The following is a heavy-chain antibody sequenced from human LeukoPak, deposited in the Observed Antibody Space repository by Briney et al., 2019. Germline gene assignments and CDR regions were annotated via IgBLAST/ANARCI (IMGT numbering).Heavy chain of an antibody. CDR2: ISGSGGST. Sequence: GGSLRLSCAASGFTFSSFALSWVRQAPGKGLEWVSSISGSGGSTYYADSVKGRFTISRDNSKNTLYLQMNSLRAEDTAVYYCAKETYSGSYFDYWGQGTLVTVSS. J-gene: IGHJ4*02. V-gene: IGHV3-23*01. CDR3: AKETYSGSYFDY. D-gene: IGHD1-26*01. CDR1: GFTFSSFA.